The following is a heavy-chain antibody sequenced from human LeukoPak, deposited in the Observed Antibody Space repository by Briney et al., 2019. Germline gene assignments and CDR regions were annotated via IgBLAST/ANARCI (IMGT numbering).Heavy chain of an antibody. CDR2: ISSSSSDT. CDR3: ARVAVIAAAGTFDY. D-gene: IGHD6-13*01. J-gene: IGHJ4*02. V-gene: IGHV3-11*06. Sequence: GGSLRLSCAASGFTFSDYYMTWIRQAPGKGLEWVSYISSSSSDTNYADSVKGRFTITRDNAKNSLYLQMNSLRAEDTAVYYCARVAVIAAAGTFDYWGQGTLVTVSS. CDR1: GFTFSDYY.